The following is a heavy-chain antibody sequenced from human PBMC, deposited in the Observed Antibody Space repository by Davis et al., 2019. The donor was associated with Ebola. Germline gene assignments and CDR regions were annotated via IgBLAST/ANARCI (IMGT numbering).Heavy chain of an antibody. D-gene: IGHD3-3*01. CDR1: GDSVSRNSAA. CDR2: TYYRSKWYN. CDR3: ARSGLSFGVVKYHYGMDV. Sequence: SQTLSLTCAISGDSVSRNSAAWNWIRQSPSRGLEWLGRTYYRSKWYNDYAVSVKSRITINPDTSKNQFSLQLNSVTPEDTAVYYCARSGLSFGVVKYHYGMDVWGKGTTVTVSS. J-gene: IGHJ6*04. V-gene: IGHV6-1*01.